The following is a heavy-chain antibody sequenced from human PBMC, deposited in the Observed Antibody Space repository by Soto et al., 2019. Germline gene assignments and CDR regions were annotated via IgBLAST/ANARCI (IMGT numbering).Heavy chain of an antibody. V-gene: IGHV3-33*01. J-gene: IGHJ3*02. CDR1: GFTFSNYG. Sequence: QVQLVESGGGVVQPGRSLRLSCAASGFTFSNYGMHWVRQAPGKGLAWVARIRHDESNKNYADSVEGRFTISRDNSRNALYLQMNSWRGESTAVDDGASELYSSSSKSWAFGIRGQGTMIAVSS. CDR2: IRHDESNK. D-gene: IGHD6-6*01. CDR3: ASELYSSSSKSWAFGI.